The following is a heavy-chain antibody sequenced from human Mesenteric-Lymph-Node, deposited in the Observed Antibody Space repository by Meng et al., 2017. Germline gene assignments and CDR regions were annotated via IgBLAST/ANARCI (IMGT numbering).Heavy chain of an antibody. J-gene: IGHJ4*02. CDR3: ARPRRWLQSEFDF. D-gene: IGHD5-24*01. CDR2: IFHSGST. V-gene: IGHV4-39*01. Sequence: QLRVQDADPGLVKPSETLSHHCTVSGGSISNRTFYWGWIRQPPGKGLEWIGSIFHSGSTYYNPSLKSRVTVSVDTSKNQFSLKLNSVTTADTAMYYCARPRRWLQSEFDFWGPGTLVTVSS. CDR1: GGSISNRTFY.